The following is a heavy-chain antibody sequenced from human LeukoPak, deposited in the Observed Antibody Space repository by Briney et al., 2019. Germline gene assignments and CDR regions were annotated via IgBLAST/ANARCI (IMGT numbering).Heavy chain of an antibody. D-gene: IGHD1-26*01. CDR3: ARDFLAAIRWELLRSYYFDY. Sequence: ASVKVSCKASGYTFTGYYMHWVRQAPGQGLEWMGIINPSGGSTSYAQKFQGRVTMTRDTSTSTVYMELSSLRSEDTAVYYCARDFLAAIRWELLRSYYFDYWGQGTLVTVSS. CDR2: INPSGGST. J-gene: IGHJ4*02. CDR1: GYTFTGYY. V-gene: IGHV1-46*01.